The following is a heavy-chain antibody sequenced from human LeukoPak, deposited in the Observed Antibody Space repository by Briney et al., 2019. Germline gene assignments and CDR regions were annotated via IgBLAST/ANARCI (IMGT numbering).Heavy chain of an antibody. CDR3: ARDRQHYDILTAYPPFDN. Sequence: ASAKVSCKASGYTFTTYGISWVRQAPGQGLDWMGWISAYNGDTIYAQNLQGRVTMTTDTSTNTAYMELRSLSSDDTAVYYCARDRQHYDILTAYPPFDNWGQGTLVTVSS. CDR2: ISAYNGDT. J-gene: IGHJ4*02. D-gene: IGHD3-9*01. CDR1: GYTFTTYG. V-gene: IGHV1-18*01.